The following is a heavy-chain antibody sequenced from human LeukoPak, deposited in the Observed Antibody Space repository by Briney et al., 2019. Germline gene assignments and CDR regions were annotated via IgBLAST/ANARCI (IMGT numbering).Heavy chain of an antibody. Sequence: LSLTCAVYGGSFSGYYWSWIRQPPGKGLEWVSYISSSSSTIYYADSVKGRFTISRDNAKNSLYLQMNSLRAEDTAVYYCARDFAAVGNCYWGQGTLVTVSS. CDR1: GGSFSGYY. CDR2: ISSSSSTI. V-gene: IGHV3-11*04. CDR3: ARDFAAVGNCY. D-gene: IGHD6-13*01. J-gene: IGHJ4*02.